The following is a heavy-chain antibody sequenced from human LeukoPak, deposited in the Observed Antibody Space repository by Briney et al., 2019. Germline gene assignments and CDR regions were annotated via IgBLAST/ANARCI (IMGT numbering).Heavy chain of an antibody. CDR3: ASYSSSSFDY. CDR2: IYYSGST. CDR1: GGSISSSSYY. Sequence: SETLSLTCTVSGGSISSSSYYWGWIRQPPGKGLEWIGSIYYSGSTYYNPSPKSRVTIPVDTSKNQFSLKLSSVTAADTAVYYCASYSSSSFDYWGQGTLVTVSS. V-gene: IGHV4-39*01. D-gene: IGHD6-6*01. J-gene: IGHJ4*02.